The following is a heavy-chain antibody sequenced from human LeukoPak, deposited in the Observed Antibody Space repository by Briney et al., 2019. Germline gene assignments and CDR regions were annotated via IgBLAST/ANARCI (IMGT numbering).Heavy chain of an antibody. D-gene: IGHD3-3*01. CDR1: GYTFTSYG. CDR2: ISAYNGNT. J-gene: IGHJ4*02. Sequence: ASVKVSCKASGYTFTSYGISWVRQAPGQGLEWMGWISAYNGNTNYAQKLQGRVTMTTDTSTSTAYMELRSLRSDDTAVYYCARELTPGGLEWLLPFDYWGQGTLVTVSS. V-gene: IGHV1-18*01. CDR3: ARELTPGGLEWLLPFDY.